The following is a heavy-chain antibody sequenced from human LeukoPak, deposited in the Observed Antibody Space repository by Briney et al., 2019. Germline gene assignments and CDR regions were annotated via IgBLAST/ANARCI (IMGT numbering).Heavy chain of an antibody. CDR3: ARGPGGYGLFDY. V-gene: IGHV1-18*01. CDR1: GYTFSGHG. D-gene: IGHD5-12*01. Sequence: ASVKVSCKASGYTFSGHGINWVRQAPGQGLEWMGWINTYNGDTNYAQKFQGRVTVTTDTSTSTAYMELRSLRSEDTAVYYCARGPGGYGLFDYWGQGTLVTVSS. CDR2: INTYNGDT. J-gene: IGHJ4*02.